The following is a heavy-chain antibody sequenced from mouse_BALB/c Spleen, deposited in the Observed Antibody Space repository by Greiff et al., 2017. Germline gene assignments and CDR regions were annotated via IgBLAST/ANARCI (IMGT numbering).Heavy chain of an antibody. CDR1: EYEFPSHD. CDR2: INSDGGST. V-gene: IGHV5-2*03. Sequence: EVMLVESGGGLVQPGESLKLSCESNEYEFPSHDMSWVRKTPEKRLELVAAINSDGGSTYYPDTMERRFIISRDNAKNTLYLQMSSLKSEDTAMYYCARGEDRYDGYYYAMDYWGQGTSVTVSS. J-gene: IGHJ4*01. CDR3: ARGEDRYDGYYYAMDY. D-gene: IGHD2-14*01.